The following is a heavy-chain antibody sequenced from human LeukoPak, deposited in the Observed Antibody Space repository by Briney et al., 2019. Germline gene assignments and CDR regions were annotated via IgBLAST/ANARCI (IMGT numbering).Heavy chain of an antibody. CDR3: ARCCSRTSCPFDY. V-gene: IGHV4-59*04. CDR1: GGSISSYY. D-gene: IGHD2-2*01. J-gene: IGHJ4*02. CDR2: IYYSGST. Sequence: SETLSLTCTVSGGSISSYYWSWIRQPPGKGLEWIGYIYYSGSTYYNPSLKSRLTISIDTSKNHFSLKMKSVTAADTAVYYCARCCSRTSCPFDYWGQGTLVTVSS.